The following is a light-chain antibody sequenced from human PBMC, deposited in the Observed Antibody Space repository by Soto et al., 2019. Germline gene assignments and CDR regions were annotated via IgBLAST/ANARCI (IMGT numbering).Light chain of an antibody. CDR3: AAWDDSLHGPV. Sequence: QPVLTQPPSASGTPGQRVTISCSGSSSNIGTNTVSWYQQLPGTAPKLLIQRNNQRSSGVPDRFSNSKSGTSASLAISGLQSEDEADYYCAAWDDSLHGPVFGGGTKLTVL. V-gene: IGLV1-44*01. CDR1: SSNIGTNT. J-gene: IGLJ2*01. CDR2: RNN.